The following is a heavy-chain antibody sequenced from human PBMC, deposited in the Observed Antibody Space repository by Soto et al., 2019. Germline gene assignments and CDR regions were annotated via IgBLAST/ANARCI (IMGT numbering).Heavy chain of an antibody. CDR3: AGRLGYCSGGSRCSEYCGMDV. J-gene: IGHJ6*04. D-gene: IGHD2-15*01. V-gene: IGHV1-69*13. CDR2: IIPIFGTA. Sequence: AASVKVSCKASGGTFSSYAISWVRQAPGQGLERMGGIIPIFGTANYAQKFQGRVTITADESTSTADIELSSRRSEDTTVYYSAGRLGYCSGGSRCSEYCGMDVWGEGTTVTVCS. CDR1: GGTFSSYA.